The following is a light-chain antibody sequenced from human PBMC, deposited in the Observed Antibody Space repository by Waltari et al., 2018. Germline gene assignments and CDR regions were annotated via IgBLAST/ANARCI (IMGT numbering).Light chain of an antibody. CDR1: SSNIGNNY. Sequence: QSVLTQPPSVSAAPGQRVTISCSGGSSNIGNNYVSWYRQFPETAPKLLIYENTGRPPGIPGRFSGSKSGTSATRDINGLQAGGEADYYCGTWDSSLSGAVFGGGTHLTVL. CDR3: GTWDSSLSGAV. J-gene: IGLJ7*01. V-gene: IGLV1-51*02. CDR2: ENT.